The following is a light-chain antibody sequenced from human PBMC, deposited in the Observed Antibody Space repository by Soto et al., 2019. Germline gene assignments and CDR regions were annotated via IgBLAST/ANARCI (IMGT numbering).Light chain of an antibody. J-gene: IGKJ1*01. V-gene: IGKV3-20*01. Sequence: EIALTQSPGTLSLSPGERATLSCRASQSVTANYLAWDQQKPGQAPRLVIYAASIGATGIPDRFSGSGSGTDFTLTISRLEPEDFAVYYCLQYGIPLWTFGQGTKVEIK. CDR1: QSVTANY. CDR2: AAS. CDR3: LQYGIPLWT.